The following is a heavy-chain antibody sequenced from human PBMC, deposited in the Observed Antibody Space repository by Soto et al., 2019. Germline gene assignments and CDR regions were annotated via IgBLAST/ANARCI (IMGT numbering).Heavy chain of an antibody. Sequence: QVQLVQSGAEVKKPGSSVKVSCKASGGTFSSYAISWVRQAPGQGLEWMGGIIPIFGTANYAQKFKGRVTITADESTSTAYMELSSLRSEDTAVYYCARDVGWSHYSSSWYPFDYWGQGTLVTVSS. CDR3: ARDVGWSHYSSSWYPFDY. D-gene: IGHD6-13*01. CDR2: IIPIFGTA. J-gene: IGHJ4*02. V-gene: IGHV1-69*01. CDR1: GGTFSSYA.